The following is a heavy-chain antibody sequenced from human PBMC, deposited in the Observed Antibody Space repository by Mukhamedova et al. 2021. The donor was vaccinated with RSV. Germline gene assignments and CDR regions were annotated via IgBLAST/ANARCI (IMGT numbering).Heavy chain of an antibody. Sequence: KFQGRVTMTRDTSTSTVYVELSSLRSEDTAVYYCARVGRGSYYYYYMDVWGKGTTVTVSS. D-gene: IGHD5-12*01. V-gene: IGHV1-46*01. J-gene: IGHJ6*03. CDR3: ARVGRGSYYYYYMDV.